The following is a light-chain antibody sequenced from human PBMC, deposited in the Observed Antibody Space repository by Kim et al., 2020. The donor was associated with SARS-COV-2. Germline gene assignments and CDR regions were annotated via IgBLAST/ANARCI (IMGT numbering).Light chain of an antibody. CDR2: SAS. J-gene: IGKJ1*01. Sequence: ASVGDGVTIPSRATQCVCNYLSSYQHKPWTVPRVLLSSASPLLSGVPSPFTGSISGTDFPLAISDLQPEDVATYYSQKYDSAPWTFGQGTKVYIK. V-gene: IGKV1-27*01. CDR3: QKYDSAPWT. CDR1: QCVCNY.